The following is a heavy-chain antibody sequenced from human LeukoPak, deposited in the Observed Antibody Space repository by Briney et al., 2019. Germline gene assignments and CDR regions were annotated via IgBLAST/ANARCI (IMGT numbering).Heavy chain of an antibody. Sequence: GESLKISCKGSGYSFTSYWIGWVRQMPGKGLECMGIIYPGDSDTRYSPSFQGQVTISADKSISTAYLQWSSLKASDTAVYYCARPGNYYDSSPNAHFDYWGQGTLVTVSS. CDR2: IYPGDSDT. D-gene: IGHD3-22*01. J-gene: IGHJ4*02. CDR1: GYSFTSYW. V-gene: IGHV5-51*01. CDR3: ARPGNYYDSSPNAHFDY.